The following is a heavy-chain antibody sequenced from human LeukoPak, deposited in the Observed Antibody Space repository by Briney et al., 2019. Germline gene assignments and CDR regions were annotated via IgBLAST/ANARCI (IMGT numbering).Heavy chain of an antibody. Sequence: GGSLRLSCAASGFTFSSYGMPWVRQAPGKGLEWVAVISYDGSNKYYADSVKGRFTISRDNSKNTLYLQMNSLRAEDTAVYYCAKDPYSSGWYATGATNWFDPWGQGTLVTVSS. V-gene: IGHV3-30*18. J-gene: IGHJ5*02. D-gene: IGHD6-19*01. CDR2: ISYDGSNK. CDR1: GFTFSSYG. CDR3: AKDPYSSGWYATGATNWFDP.